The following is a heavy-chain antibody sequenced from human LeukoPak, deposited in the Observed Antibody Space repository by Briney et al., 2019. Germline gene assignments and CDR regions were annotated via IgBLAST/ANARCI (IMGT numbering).Heavy chain of an antibody. CDR1: GGSISSYY. CDR2: IYYSGST. J-gene: IGHJ6*03. D-gene: IGHD3-3*01. Sequence: SETLSLTCTVSGGSISSYYWSWIRQPPGKGLEWIGYIYYSGSTNYNPSLKSRVTISVDTSKNQFSLKLSSVTAADTAVYYCARMPKYDLYYMDVWGKGTTVTVSS. V-gene: IGHV4-59*01. CDR3: ARMPKYDLYYMDV.